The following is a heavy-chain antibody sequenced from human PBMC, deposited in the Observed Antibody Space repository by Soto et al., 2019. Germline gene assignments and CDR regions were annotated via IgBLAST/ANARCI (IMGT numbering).Heavy chain of an antibody. CDR3: ATSGYDRFNNFDY. D-gene: IGHD5-12*01. CDR2: IYYSGST. J-gene: IGHJ4*02. Sequence: PXXPLSLRFGVSGVSISRYYWRWILKPPGKGLEWIGYIYYSGSTNYNPSLKSRVTISLDTSKNQFSLKLSSVTAADTAVYYCATSGYDRFNNFDYWGQGTLVTVSS. CDR1: GVSISRYY. V-gene: IGHV4-59*01.